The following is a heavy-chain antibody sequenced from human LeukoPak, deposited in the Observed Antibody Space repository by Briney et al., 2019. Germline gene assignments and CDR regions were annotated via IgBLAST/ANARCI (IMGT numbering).Heavy chain of an antibody. J-gene: IGHJ4*02. CDR3: ARARPYYDSSGYYPPRFDY. Sequence: SETLSLTCTVSGGSISSYYWSWIRQPPGKGLEWIGYIYYSGSTNYNPSLKSRVTISVDTSKNQFSLKLSSVTAADTAVYYCARARPYYDSSGYYPPRFDYWGQGTLVTVSS. CDR1: GGSISSYY. CDR2: IYYSGST. V-gene: IGHV4-59*01. D-gene: IGHD3-22*01.